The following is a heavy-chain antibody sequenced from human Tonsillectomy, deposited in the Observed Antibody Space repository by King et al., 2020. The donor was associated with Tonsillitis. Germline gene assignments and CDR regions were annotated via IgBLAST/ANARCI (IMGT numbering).Heavy chain of an antibody. CDR2: IYYSGST. CDR1: GGSISSYY. Sequence: QLQESGPGLVKPSETLSLMCTVSGGSISSYYWSWIRQPPGKGLEWIGDIYYSGSTNYNPPLKSRVTISVDTSKNQFSLKLTSVSAADTAVYYCARHEAGAAAGTVAVWGKGTTVTVSS. CDR3: ARHEAGAAAGTVAV. J-gene: IGHJ6*04. V-gene: IGHV4-59*08. D-gene: IGHD6-13*01.